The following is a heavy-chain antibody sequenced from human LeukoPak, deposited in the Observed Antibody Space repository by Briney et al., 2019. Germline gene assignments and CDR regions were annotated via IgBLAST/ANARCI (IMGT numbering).Heavy chain of an antibody. V-gene: IGHV3-23*01. J-gene: IGHJ4*02. CDR1: GFTFNSYA. CDR2: IFGCGGSA. CDR3: AKTTNGYSSGRYPGWPVDY. D-gene: IGHD6-19*01. Sequence: GGSLRLSCAASGFTFNSYAMYWVGQAPGKGLEWVSGIFGCGGSAHYADSVKGRFTISRDNTKNTVYLQMNSLRAEDTAVYYCAKTTNGYSSGRYPGWPVDYWGQGALVTVSS.